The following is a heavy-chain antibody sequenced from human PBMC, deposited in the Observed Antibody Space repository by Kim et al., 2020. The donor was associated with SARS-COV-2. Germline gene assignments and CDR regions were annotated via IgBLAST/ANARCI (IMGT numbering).Heavy chain of an antibody. CDR2: T. D-gene: IGHD1-26*01. J-gene: IGHJ6*02. V-gene: IGHV1-2*02. CDR3: ARGSGEYGMDV. Sequence: TNYGRKFQGRVTMTRDTSISTAYMELSRLRSDDTAVYYCARGSGEYGMDVWGQGTTVTVSS.